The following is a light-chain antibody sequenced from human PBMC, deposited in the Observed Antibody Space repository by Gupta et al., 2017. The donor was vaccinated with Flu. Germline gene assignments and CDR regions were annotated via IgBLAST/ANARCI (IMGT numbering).Light chain of an antibody. CDR3: QQYDTYLGT. V-gene: IGKV1-5*03. CDR1: RNW. J-gene: IGKJ2*01. Sequence: RNWLAWYQQKPGKAPNLLIYKASSSESGVPSRFSGSGSGTEFTLTISSLQPEASATYYCQQYDTYLGTFGQGPTLEIK. CDR2: KAS.